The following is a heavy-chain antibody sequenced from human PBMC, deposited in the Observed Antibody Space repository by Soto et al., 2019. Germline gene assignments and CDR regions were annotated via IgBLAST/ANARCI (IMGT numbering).Heavy chain of an antibody. CDR2: IYYSGST. V-gene: IGHV4-31*03. CDR1: GGSISSGGYY. D-gene: IGHD2-21*02. CDR3: ARLAYCGGDCYPGYFDY. J-gene: IGHJ4*02. Sequence: SETLSLTCTVSGGSISSGGYYWSWIRQHPGKGLEWIGYIYYSGSTYYNPSLKSRVTISVDTSKNQFSLKLSSVTAADTAVYYCARLAYCGGDCYPGYFDYWGQGTLVTVSS.